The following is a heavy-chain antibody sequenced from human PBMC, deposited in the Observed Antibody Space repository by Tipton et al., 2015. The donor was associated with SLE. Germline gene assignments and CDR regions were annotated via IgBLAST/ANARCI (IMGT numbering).Heavy chain of an antibody. Sequence: TLSLTCTVSGYSISSGYYWGWIRQPPGKGLEWIGYIYYSGSTNYNPSLKSRVTISMDTSKNQFSLKLSSVTAADTAVYYCARGMLTWRGAIIGVDVWGQGTSVNVSS. CDR3: ARGMLTWRGAIIGVDV. D-gene: IGHD2-8*01. CDR1: GYSISSGYY. V-gene: IGHV4-61*01. CDR2: IYYSGST. J-gene: IGHJ6*02.